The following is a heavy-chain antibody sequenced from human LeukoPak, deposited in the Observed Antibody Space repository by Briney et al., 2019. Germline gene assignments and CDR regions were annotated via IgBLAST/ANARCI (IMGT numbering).Heavy chain of an antibody. CDR2: ISHDLTYQ. CDR3: AKRTGVTELHFDH. D-gene: IGHD1-7*01. V-gene: IGHV3-30*18. J-gene: IGHJ4*02. CDR1: GFSFTTYG. Sequence: GGSLRLSCAASGFSFTTYGMHWVRQAPGKGLEWVAVISHDLTYQAYADSVKGRFTISRDNSKNTLYLQMNSLRAEDTAVYYCAKRTGVTELHFDHWGQGTLVTVSS.